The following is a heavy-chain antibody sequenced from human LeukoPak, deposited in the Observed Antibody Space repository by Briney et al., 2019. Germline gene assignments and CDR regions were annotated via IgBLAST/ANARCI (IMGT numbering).Heavy chain of an antibody. J-gene: IGHJ4*02. CDR1: GFTFRDYD. V-gene: IGHV3-11*01. CDR3: ARAPTYGPGSSFDY. CDR2: IGSSDTTM. D-gene: IGHD3-10*01. Sequence: GGSLRLSCAASGFTFRDYDMTWIRQAPGKGLEWVSYIGSSDTTMYNADSVKGRFTISRDNAKNSLYLQMNSLRAEDTAVYYCARAPTYGPGSSFDYWGQGTLVTVSS.